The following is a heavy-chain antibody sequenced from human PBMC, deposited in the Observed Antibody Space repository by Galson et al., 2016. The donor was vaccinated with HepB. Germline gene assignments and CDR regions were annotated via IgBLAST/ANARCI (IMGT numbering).Heavy chain of an antibody. V-gene: IGHV4-59*01. CDR2: IYYSGST. Sequence: SETLSLTCTVSGGSIGTYYWSWIRQPPGKGLEWIGYIYYSGSTNYNPSLKSRVTISVDTSKNQFSLKLSSVTAADTAVYYCARYTWIHLWHTAYFDYWGQGTLVTVSS. J-gene: IGHJ4*02. CDR3: ARYTWIHLWHTAYFDY. CDR1: GGSIGTYY. D-gene: IGHD5-18*01.